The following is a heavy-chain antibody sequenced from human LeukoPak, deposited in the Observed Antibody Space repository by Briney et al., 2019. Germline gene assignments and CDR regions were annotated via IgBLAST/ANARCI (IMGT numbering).Heavy chain of an antibody. CDR3: ARDPTVTNFHDAFDI. D-gene: IGHD4-17*01. CDR2: IKQDGSQK. CDR1: GFAFSSYW. Sequence: GGSLRLSCTASGFAFSSYWMSWVRQAPGKGLEWVATIKQDGSQKEYVESVQGRFTVSRDNAKNSLYLHMNRLRAEDTAVYYCARDPTVTNFHDAFDIWGQGTMVTVSS. J-gene: IGHJ3*02. V-gene: IGHV3-7*05.